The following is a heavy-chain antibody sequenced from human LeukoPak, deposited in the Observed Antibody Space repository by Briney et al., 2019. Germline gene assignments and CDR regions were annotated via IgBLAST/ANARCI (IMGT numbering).Heavy chain of an antibody. V-gene: IGHV3-30*18. Sequence: GGSLRLSCAASGFSFSNYGMRWVSQAPGKGLEWVALISYDGSNKYFADSVKGRFTISRDNSKNTLYLQMHSLRAEDTAVYYCAKDNVAAAGRYFDYWGQGTLVTVSS. CDR2: ISYDGSNK. CDR1: GFSFSNYG. D-gene: IGHD6-13*01. CDR3: AKDNVAAAGRYFDY. J-gene: IGHJ4*02.